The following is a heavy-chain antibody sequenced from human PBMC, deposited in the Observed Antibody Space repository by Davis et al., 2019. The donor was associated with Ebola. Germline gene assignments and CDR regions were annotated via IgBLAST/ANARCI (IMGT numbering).Heavy chain of an antibody. CDR3: ARCTGYSNSWLDY. Sequence: PGGSLRLSCAASGFTFSSYAMHWVRQAPGKGLEWVAVISYDGSNKYYADSVQGRFTIARNNSKNTLYLQMNSLRGEGTAVYYCARCTGYSNSWLDYWGQGTLVTVSS. CDR1: GFTFSSYA. V-gene: IGHV3-30-3*01. J-gene: IGHJ4*02. CDR2: ISYDGSNK. D-gene: IGHD6-13*01.